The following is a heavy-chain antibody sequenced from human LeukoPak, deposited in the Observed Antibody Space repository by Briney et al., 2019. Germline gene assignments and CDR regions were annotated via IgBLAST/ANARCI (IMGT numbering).Heavy chain of an antibody. CDR2: ISSSSSYI. J-gene: IGHJ4*02. Sequence: PGGSLRLSCAASGFTFSSYSMNWVRQAPGKGLEWVSSISSSSSYIYYADSVKGRFTISRDNAKNSLYLQMNSLRAEDTAVYYCATDFDYGHYGFNYLDYWGQGPLVAVSS. CDR1: GFTFSSYS. D-gene: IGHD4-17*01. CDR3: ATDFDYGHYGFNYLDY. V-gene: IGHV3-21*01.